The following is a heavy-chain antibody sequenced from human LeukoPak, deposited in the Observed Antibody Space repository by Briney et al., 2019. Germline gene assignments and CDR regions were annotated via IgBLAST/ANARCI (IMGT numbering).Heavy chain of an antibody. Sequence: SETLSLTCAVYGGSFSGYYWSWIRQPPGKGLEWIGEINHSGSTNYNPSLKSRVTISVDTSKNQFSLKLSSVTAADTAVYYCARAQYSYGYSGYYYYYMDVWGKGTTVTVSS. CDR1: GGSFSGYY. V-gene: IGHV4-34*01. D-gene: IGHD5-18*01. CDR2: INHSGST. J-gene: IGHJ6*03. CDR3: ARAQYSYGYSGYYYYYMDV.